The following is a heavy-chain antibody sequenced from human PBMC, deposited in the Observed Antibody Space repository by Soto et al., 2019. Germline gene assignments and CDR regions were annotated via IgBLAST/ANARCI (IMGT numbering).Heavy chain of an antibody. CDR2: IYYSGST. J-gene: IGHJ6*02. CDR3: ARDHGQDGMDV. V-gene: IGHV4-59*01. CDR1: GGSISSYY. Sequence: SETLSLTCTVSGGSISSYYWSWIRQPPGKGLEWIGYIYYSGSTNYNPSLKGRVTISVDTSKNQFSLKLSSVTAADTAVYYCARDHGQDGMDVWGQGTTVTVSS.